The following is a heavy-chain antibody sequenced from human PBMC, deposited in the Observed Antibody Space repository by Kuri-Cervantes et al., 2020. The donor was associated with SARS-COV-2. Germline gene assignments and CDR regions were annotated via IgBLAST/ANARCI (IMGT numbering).Heavy chain of an antibody. CDR3: ARAVLGVVAYFDY. D-gene: IGHD3-3*01. CDR1: GFTFSSYW. Sequence: GESLKISCAASGFTFSSYWMSWVRQAPGKGLEWVANIKQDGSEKYYVGSVKGRFTISRDNAKNSLYLQMNSLRAEDTAVYYCARAVLGVVAYFDYWGQGTLVTVSS. V-gene: IGHV3-7*04. J-gene: IGHJ4*02. CDR2: IKQDGSEK.